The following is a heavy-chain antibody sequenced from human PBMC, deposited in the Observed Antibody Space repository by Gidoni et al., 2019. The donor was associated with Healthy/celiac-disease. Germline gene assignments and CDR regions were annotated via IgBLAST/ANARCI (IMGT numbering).Heavy chain of an antibody. V-gene: IGHV1-69*04. CDR1: GGTFSSYA. CDR2: IIPILGIA. Sequence: QVQLVQSGAEVKKPGSSVTVSCKASGGTFSSYAISWVRQAPGQGLEWMGRIIPILGIANYAQKFQGRVTITADKSTSTAYMELSSLRSEDTAVYYCASNYYDSSGYYLEGNWFDPWGQGTLVTVSS. J-gene: IGHJ5*02. D-gene: IGHD3-22*01. CDR3: ASNYYDSSGYYLEGNWFDP.